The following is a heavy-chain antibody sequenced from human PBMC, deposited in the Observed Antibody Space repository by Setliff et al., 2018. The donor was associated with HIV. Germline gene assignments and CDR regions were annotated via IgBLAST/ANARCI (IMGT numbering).Heavy chain of an antibody. CDR3: ARDPTTVTSRWYFDL. CDR2: IYYTGST. J-gene: IGHJ2*01. D-gene: IGHD4-17*01. CDR1: GGSITGYY. V-gene: IGHV4-59*01. Sequence: SETLSLTCTVSGGSITGYYWSWIRQPPGKGLEWIGYIYYTGSTNYNPSLKSRVTISVDTSKNQFSLKLNSVTAADTALYYCARDPTTVTSRWYFDLWGRGTLVTVSS.